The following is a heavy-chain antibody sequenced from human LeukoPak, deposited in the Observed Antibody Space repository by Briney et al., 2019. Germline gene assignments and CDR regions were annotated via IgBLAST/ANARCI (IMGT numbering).Heavy chain of an antibody. CDR3: AKVEQGVPSDY. J-gene: IGHJ4*02. D-gene: IGHD6-13*01. V-gene: IGHV3-23*01. CDR2: ISGSSGST. Sequence: PGEPLKLSCAASDFTFSSYAWSWVRQAPGKGLEWVSAISGSSGSTYYADSVKGRFTISRDNSKNTLYLQMNSLRAEDTAVYYCAKVEQGVPSDYWGQGTLVTVSS. CDR1: DFTFSSYA.